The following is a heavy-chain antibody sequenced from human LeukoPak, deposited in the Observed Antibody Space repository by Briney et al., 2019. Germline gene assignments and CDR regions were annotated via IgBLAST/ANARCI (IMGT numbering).Heavy chain of an antibody. CDR1: GVSISSGAYS. V-gene: IGHV4-30-2*01. CDR3: ARDRGGSGTLSHNWFDP. J-gene: IGHJ5*02. Sequence: SETLSLTCAVSGVSISSGAYSWSWIRQPPGKGLEWIGYIYRSGSTYYNPSLKSRVTISLDRSNNQFSLRLSSVTAADTAVYYCARDRGGSGTLSHNWFDPWGQGTLVTVSS. D-gene: IGHD3-10*01. CDR2: IYRSGST.